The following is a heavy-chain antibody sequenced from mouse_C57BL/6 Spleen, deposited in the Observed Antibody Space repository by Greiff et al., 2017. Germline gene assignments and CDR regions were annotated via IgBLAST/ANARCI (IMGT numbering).Heavy chain of an antibody. V-gene: IGHV1-64*01. CDR2: IHPNSGST. CDR1: GYTFTSYW. D-gene: IGHD2-12*01. J-gene: IGHJ4*01. Sequence: QVQLQQPGAELVKPGASVKLSCKASGYTFTSYWMHWVKQRPGQGLEWIGMIHPNSGSTNYNEKFKSKATLTVDKSSSTAYMQLSSLTSEDSAVYYCARYQGYSDMDDWGQGTSVTVSS. CDR3: ARYQGYSDMDD.